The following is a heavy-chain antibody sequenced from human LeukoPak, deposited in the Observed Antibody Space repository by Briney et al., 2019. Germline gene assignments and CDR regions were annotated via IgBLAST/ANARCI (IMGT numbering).Heavy chain of an antibody. V-gene: IGHV1-46*01. Sequence: ASVKVSCKASGYTFTGYYMHWVRQAPGQGLEWMGIINPSGGSTSYAQKFQGRVTMTRDTSTSTVYMELSSLRSEDTAVYYCARDGWGDIVVVPAAIPEYYYYYMGVWGKGTTVTISS. CDR2: INPSGGST. CDR3: ARDGWGDIVVVPAAIPEYYYYYMGV. CDR1: GYTFTGYY. D-gene: IGHD2-2*01. J-gene: IGHJ6*03.